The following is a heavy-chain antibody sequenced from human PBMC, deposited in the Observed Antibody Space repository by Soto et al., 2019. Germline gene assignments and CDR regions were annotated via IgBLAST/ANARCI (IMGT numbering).Heavy chain of an antibody. V-gene: IGHV4-31*03. Sequence: PSQTLSLTCSVSGGSISTIGHYWTWIRQPPGQGLEWIGSIYHTGSTYYSKSLRSRLTMSVDTSKSQFSLRLSSLTAADTAVYYCARATGTLRSRNCDYWGQGSLVTVSS. CDR2: IYHTGST. J-gene: IGHJ4*02. D-gene: IGHD1-1*01. CDR3: ARATGTLRSRNCDY. CDR1: GGSISTIGHY.